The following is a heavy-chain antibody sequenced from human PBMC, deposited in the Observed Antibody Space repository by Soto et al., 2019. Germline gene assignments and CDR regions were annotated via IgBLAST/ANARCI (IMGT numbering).Heavy chain of an antibody. V-gene: IGHV3-30*18. CDR2: ISYDGSNK. D-gene: IGHD3-22*01. CDR3: AKGTYYYDSSGYPVFDY. CDR1: GFTFSSYG. J-gene: IGHJ4*02. Sequence: LRLSCAASGFTFSSYGMHWVRQAPGKGLEWVAVISYDGSNKYYADSVKGRFTISRDNSKNTLYLQMNSLRAEGTAVYYCAKGTYYYDSSGYPVFDYWGQGTLVTVSS.